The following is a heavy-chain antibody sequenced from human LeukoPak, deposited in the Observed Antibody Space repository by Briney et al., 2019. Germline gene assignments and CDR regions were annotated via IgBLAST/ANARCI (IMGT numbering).Heavy chain of an antibody. J-gene: IGHJ3*02. V-gene: IGHV3-9*01. CDR3: AKDQYYDISTGSSDAFDI. CDR2: ISWNSGSI. D-gene: IGHD3-9*01. CDR1: GFTFDDYA. Sequence: PGRSLRLSRAASGFTFDDYAMHWVRHAPGKGLEWVSGISWNSGSIGYADSVKGRFTISRDNAKNSLYLQMNSLRAEDTALYYCAKDQYYDISTGSSDAFDIWGQGTMVTVSS.